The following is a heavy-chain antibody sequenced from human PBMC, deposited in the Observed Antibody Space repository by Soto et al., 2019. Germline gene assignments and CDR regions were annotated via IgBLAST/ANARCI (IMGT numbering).Heavy chain of an antibody. D-gene: IGHD3-3*01. Sequence: GASVKVSCKASGYTFTNYGISWVRQAPGQGLEWMGWISPYSGNTNSAQKLQGRVTMTTDASTSSACMELRSLRSDDTAVYYCASAGLYYDFWSGYFSFDYWGQGTLVTVSS. CDR2: ISPYSGNT. J-gene: IGHJ4*02. V-gene: IGHV1-18*04. CDR3: ASAGLYYDFWSGYFSFDY. CDR1: GYTFTNYG.